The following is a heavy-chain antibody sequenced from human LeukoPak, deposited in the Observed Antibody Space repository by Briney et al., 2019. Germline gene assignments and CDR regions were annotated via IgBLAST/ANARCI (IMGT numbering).Heavy chain of an antibody. CDR3: AKDRVYYDFWSGYSGGNWFDP. D-gene: IGHD3-3*01. CDR2: ISGSGGST. V-gene: IGHV3-23*01. Sequence: GGSLRLSCAAPGFTFSSYAMSWVRQAPGKGLEWVSAISGSGGSTYYADSVKGRFTISRDNSKNTLYLQMNSLRAEDTAVYYCAKDRVYYDFWSGYSGGNWFDPWGQGTLVTVSS. CDR1: GFTFSSYA. J-gene: IGHJ5*02.